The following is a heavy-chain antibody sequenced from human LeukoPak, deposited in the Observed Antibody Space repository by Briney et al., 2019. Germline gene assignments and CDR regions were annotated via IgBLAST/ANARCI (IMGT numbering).Heavy chain of an antibody. CDR1: GGSISSSSYY. J-gene: IGHJ4*02. D-gene: IGHD3-9*01. CDR3: ARETGYSYYFDY. Sequence: SETLSLTCTVSGGSISSSSYYWGWIRQPPGKGLEWIGSIYYSGSTYYNPSLKSRVTISVDTSKNQFSLKLSSVTGADTAVYYCARETGYSYYFDYWGQGTLVTVSS. CDR2: IYYSGST. V-gene: IGHV4-39*07.